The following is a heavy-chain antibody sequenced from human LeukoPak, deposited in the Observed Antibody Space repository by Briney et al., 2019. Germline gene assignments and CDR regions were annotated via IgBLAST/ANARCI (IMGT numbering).Heavy chain of an antibody. J-gene: IGHJ4*02. CDR1: GFTFSSYA. Sequence: GSLRTSCAASGFTFSSYAMHWVRQAPGKGLEWVAVISYDGSNKYYADSVKGRFTISRDNSKNTLYLQMNSLRAEDTAVYYCARDWSGDGKGIAVAGPNIFDYWGQGTLVTVSS. CDR2: ISYDGSNK. D-gene: IGHD6-19*01. V-gene: IGHV3-30*01. CDR3: ARDWSGDGKGIAVAGPNIFDY.